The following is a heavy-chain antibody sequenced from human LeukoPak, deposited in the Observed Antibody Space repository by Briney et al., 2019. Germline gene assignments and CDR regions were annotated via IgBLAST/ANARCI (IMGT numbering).Heavy chain of an antibody. CDR1: GGTFSSYA. Sequence: ASVKVSCKASGGTFSSYAITWVRQAPGQGLEWMGGIIPIFGAANYAQKFQGRVTITADESTNTAYMELSSLRSEDTAVYYCARDQLGYDSSGNYDYWGQGTLVSVSS. J-gene: IGHJ4*02. CDR3: ARDQLGYDSSGNYDY. D-gene: IGHD3-22*01. V-gene: IGHV1-69*13. CDR2: IIPIFGAA.